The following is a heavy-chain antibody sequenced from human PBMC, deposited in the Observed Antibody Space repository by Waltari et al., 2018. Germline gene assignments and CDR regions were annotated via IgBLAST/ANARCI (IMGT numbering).Heavy chain of an antibody. CDR2: ISWNSGSI. CDR1: GFTFDDYA. J-gene: IGHJ3*02. Sequence: EVQLVESGGGLVQPGRSLRLSCAASGFTFDDYAMHWVRQAPGKGLEWVSGISWNSGSIGYADSVKGRFTISRDNAKNSLYLQMNSLRAEDMALYYCAKDIRGDPEAFDIWGQGTMVTVSS. D-gene: IGHD3-10*01. V-gene: IGHV3-9*03. CDR3: AKDIRGDPEAFDI.